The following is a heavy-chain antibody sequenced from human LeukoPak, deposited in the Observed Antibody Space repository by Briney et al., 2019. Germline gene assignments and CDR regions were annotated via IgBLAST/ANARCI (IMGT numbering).Heavy chain of an antibody. Sequence: ASVTVSCKASGYTFTSYGISWVRQAPGQGLEWMGWISAYNGNTNYAQKLQGRVTMTTDTSTSTAYMELRSLRSDDTAVYYCARHSSSWYDYYYYGMDVWGQGTMVTVSS. CDR1: GYTFTSYG. CDR2: ISAYNGNT. D-gene: IGHD6-13*01. J-gene: IGHJ6*02. CDR3: ARHSSSWYDYYYYGMDV. V-gene: IGHV1-18*01.